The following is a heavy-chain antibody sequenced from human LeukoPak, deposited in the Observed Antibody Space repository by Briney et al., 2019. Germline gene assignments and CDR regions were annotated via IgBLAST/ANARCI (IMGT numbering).Heavy chain of an antibody. Sequence: PGGSLRLSCTASGFTFSSYGMHWVRQAPGKGLEWVAFIRYDGSNKYYADSVKGRFTISRDNSKNTLYLQMNSLRAEDTAVYYCAKDQAKHLDYWGQGTLVTVSS. V-gene: IGHV3-30*02. D-gene: IGHD1-26*01. CDR1: GFTFSSYG. J-gene: IGHJ4*02. CDR3: AKDQAKHLDY. CDR2: IRYDGSNK.